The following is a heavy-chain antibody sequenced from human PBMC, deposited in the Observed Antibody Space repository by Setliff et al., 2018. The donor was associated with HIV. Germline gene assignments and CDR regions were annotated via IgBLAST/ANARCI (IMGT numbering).Heavy chain of an antibody. V-gene: IGHV3-48*01. CDR1: GFTFSTYR. J-gene: IGHJ4*02. CDR3: ATDSPSFY. Sequence: GGSLRLSFAASGFTFSTYRLNWVRQAPGRGLGWISCMSSSSSSIYSSDSVKGRFPISRDNAKNTLYLQMKSLRAEATALYYCATDSPSFYWGQGTLVTVSS. CDR2: MSSSSSSI. D-gene: IGHD2-2*01.